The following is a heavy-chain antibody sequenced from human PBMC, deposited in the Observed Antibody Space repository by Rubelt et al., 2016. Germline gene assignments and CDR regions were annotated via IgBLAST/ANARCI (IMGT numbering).Heavy chain of an antibody. CDR2: ITTYNGDT. V-gene: IGHV1-18*01. Sequence: QVQLVQSGAEVKKPGASVKVSCKASGYTFTTYGINWVRQAPGQGLEWMGGITTYNGDTTYAQTFQGRVAVSTDPSTSTPYRELRSLTSDETAVYYCARDSFVMGPAFDFWGQGTLVTVSS. D-gene: IGHD1-26*01. CDR3: ARDSFVMGPAFDF. CDR1: GYTFTTYG. J-gene: IGHJ4*02.